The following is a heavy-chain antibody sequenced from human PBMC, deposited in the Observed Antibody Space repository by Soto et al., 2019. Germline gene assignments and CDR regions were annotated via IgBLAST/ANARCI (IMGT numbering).Heavy chain of an antibody. V-gene: IGHV3-74*01. CDR1: GFMFSHDW. J-gene: IGHJ6*02. Sequence: QTGGSLRLSCAASGFMFSHDWMNWIRQGPGKGLEWIARIISGGSRVTYADSVEGRFTITRDNAKNMLFLEMHSLTVEDTAVYYCARERTSKGGLDVWGQGTTVTVSS. CDR3: ARERTSKGGLDV. CDR2: IISGGSRV.